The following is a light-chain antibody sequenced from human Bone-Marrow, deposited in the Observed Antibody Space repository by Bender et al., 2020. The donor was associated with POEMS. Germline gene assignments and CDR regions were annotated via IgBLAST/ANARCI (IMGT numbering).Light chain of an antibody. V-gene: IGLV3-21*02. CDR2: GDS. CDR1: KIGSNS. Sequence: SYELTQPPSVSVAPGQTARITCGAHKIGSNSVHWYQQKEAQPPLLVVHGDSDRPSGIPERFSGSNSGNRATLTITRVEAGDEADYFCQVWDRTTEHDFAVFGGGTQLTVL. CDR3: QVWDRTTEHDFAV. J-gene: IGLJ7*01.